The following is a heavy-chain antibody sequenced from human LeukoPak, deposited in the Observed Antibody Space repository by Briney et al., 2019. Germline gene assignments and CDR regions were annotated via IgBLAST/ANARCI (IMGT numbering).Heavy chain of an antibody. CDR2: ISGNGDST. D-gene: IGHD6-13*01. CDR3: AKTTPYSSSPYYFDY. V-gene: IGHV3-23*01. J-gene: IGHJ4*02. Sequence: GGSLRLSCAASGFTFSSYAMTWVRQAPGKGLEWVSAISGNGDSTYYADSVKGRFTISRDNSKNTLFLQMNSLRAEDTALYYCAKTTPYSSSPYYFDYWGQGTLVTVSP. CDR1: GFTFSSYA.